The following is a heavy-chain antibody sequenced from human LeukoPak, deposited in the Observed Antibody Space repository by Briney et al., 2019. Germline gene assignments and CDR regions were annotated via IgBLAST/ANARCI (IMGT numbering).Heavy chain of an antibody. V-gene: IGHV3-23*01. CDR1: GFTFSSYA. CDR2: ISGGST. CDR3: AKRIQSAMAMGY. J-gene: IGHJ4*02. Sequence: GGSLRLSCAASGFTFSSYAMTWVRQAPGKGLEWVSVISGGSTYYADSVKGRFTISRDNSKNTMYLQTNSLRAEDTAVYYCAKRIQSAMAMGYWGQGTLVTVSS. D-gene: IGHD5-18*01.